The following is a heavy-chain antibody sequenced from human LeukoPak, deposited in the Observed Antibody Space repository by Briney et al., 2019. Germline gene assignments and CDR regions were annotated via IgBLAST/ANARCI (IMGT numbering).Heavy chain of an antibody. V-gene: IGHV3-9*01. CDR3: VRAGYSYGYPYYYYGMDV. J-gene: IGHJ6*02. Sequence: GGSLRLSCAASGFTFDDYAMHWVRQAPGKGLEWDSGISWNSGSIGYAGSVKGRFTISRDNAKNSLYLQMNSLRAEDTDMYYCVRAGYSYGYPYYYYGMDVWGQGTTVTVSS. CDR2: ISWNSGSI. CDR1: GFTFDDYA. D-gene: IGHD5-18*01.